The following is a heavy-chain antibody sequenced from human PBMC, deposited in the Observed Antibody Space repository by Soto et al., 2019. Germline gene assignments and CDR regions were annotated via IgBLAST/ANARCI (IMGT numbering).Heavy chain of an antibody. CDR3: ARPVRYCSSTSCYRQTPYYFDY. D-gene: IGHD2-2*01. J-gene: IGHJ4*02. Sequence: SETLSLTCAVYGGSFSGYYWSWIRQPPGKGLEWIGEINHSGSTNYNPSLKSRVTISVDTSKNQFSLKLSSVTAADTAVYYCARPVRYCSSTSCYRQTPYYFDYWGQGTLVTVSS. CDR1: GGSFSGYY. CDR2: INHSGST. V-gene: IGHV4-34*01.